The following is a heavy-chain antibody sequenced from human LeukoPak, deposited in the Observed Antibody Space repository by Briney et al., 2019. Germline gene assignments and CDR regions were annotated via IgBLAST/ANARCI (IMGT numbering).Heavy chain of an antibody. J-gene: IGHJ6*02. V-gene: IGHV3-23*01. CDR3: AKNQGRDTAIDYYYGMDV. D-gene: IGHD5-18*01. Sequence: GGSLRLSCAASGFTFSSYAMSWVRQAPGKGLEWVSAISGSGGSTYYADSVKGRFTISRDNSKNTLYLQMNSLRAEDTAVYYCAKNQGRDTAIDYYYGMDVWGQGTTVTVSS. CDR1: GFTFSSYA. CDR2: ISGSGGST.